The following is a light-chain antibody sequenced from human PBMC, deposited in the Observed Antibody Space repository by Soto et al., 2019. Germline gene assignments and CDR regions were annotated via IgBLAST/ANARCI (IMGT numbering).Light chain of an antibody. CDR3: MQTLQTPYT. V-gene: IGKV2-28*01. Sequence: DIVMTQSPLSLPVTPGEPASISCKSSQSLLHSDGDNYLEWYVQKAGQSPQLLIHLVSHRASGVPDRLSGSGSGTDFTLKISKVEADDVGVYYCMQTLQTPYTFGPGTKVEIK. CDR1: QSLLHSDGDNY. J-gene: IGKJ3*01. CDR2: LVS.